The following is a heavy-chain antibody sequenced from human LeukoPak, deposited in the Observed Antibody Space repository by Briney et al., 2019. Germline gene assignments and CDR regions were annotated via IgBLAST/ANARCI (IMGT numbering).Heavy chain of an antibody. CDR3: ARRSGFVVVVAATSNAFDI. Sequence: SETLSLTCAVYGGSFSGYYWSWIRQPPGKGLEWIGEINHSGSTNYNPSLKSRVTISVDTSKNQFSLKLSSVTAADTAVHYCARRSGFVVVVAATSNAFDIWGQGTMVTVSS. V-gene: IGHV4-34*01. J-gene: IGHJ3*02. D-gene: IGHD2-15*01. CDR2: INHSGST. CDR1: GGSFSGYY.